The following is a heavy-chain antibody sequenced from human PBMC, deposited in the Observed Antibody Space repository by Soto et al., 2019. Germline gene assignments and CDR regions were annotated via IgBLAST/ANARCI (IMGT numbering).Heavy chain of an antibody. CDR2: IIPIFGTA. CDR1: GGTFSSYA. Sequence: SVKVSCKASGGTFSSYAISWVRQAPGQGLEWMGGIIPIFGTANYAQKFQGRVTITADESTSTAYMELSSLRSEDTAVYYCARSPLRYFDWLSPHDAFDIWGQGTMVTVSS. V-gene: IGHV1-69*13. CDR3: ARSPLRYFDWLSPHDAFDI. D-gene: IGHD3-9*01. J-gene: IGHJ3*02.